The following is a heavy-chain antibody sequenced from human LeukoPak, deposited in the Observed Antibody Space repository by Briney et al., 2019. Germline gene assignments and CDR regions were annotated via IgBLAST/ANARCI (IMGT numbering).Heavy chain of an antibody. CDR3: ARDHCSGGSCYSYYMDV. J-gene: IGHJ6*03. CDR1: GFTFSSYW. CDR2: INTDGSST. V-gene: IGHV3-74*01. D-gene: IGHD2-15*01. Sequence: GGSLRLSCAASGFTFSSYWMHWVRQAPGKGLVWVSRINTDGSSTSYADSVKGRFTISRDNAKNTLYLQMNSLRAEDTAVYYCARDHCSGGSCYSYYMDVWGKGTTVTVSS.